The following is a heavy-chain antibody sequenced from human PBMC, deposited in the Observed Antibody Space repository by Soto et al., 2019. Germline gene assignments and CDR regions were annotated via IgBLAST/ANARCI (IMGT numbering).Heavy chain of an antibody. CDR2: IYYSGST. J-gene: IGHJ5*02. CDR1: GGSISSGGYY. D-gene: IGHD2-2*01. Sequence: QVQLQESGPGLVKPSQTLSLTCTVSGGSISSGGYYWSWIRQHPGKGLEWIGYIYYSGSTYYNPSLKSRVTISVDTSKNQFSLKLSSVTAADTAVYYCARVRIVVVPDNWFDPWGQGTLVTVSS. CDR3: ARVRIVVVPDNWFDP. V-gene: IGHV4-31*03.